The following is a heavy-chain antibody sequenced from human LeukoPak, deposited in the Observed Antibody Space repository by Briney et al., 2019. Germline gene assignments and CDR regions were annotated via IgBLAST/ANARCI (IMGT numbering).Heavy chain of an antibody. D-gene: IGHD6-25*01. CDR2: ISSSSSYI. J-gene: IGHJ6*03. CDR1: GFTFSSYS. V-gene: IGHV3-21*04. CDR3: AKNPPTAGGTGDYYYYYMDV. Sequence: GGSLRLSCAASGFTFSSYSMNWVRQAPGKGLEWVSSISSSSSYIYYADSVKGRFTISRDKSKNTLYLQMNSLRTEDTAVYYCAKNPPTAGGTGDYYYYYMDVWGKGTAVTVSS.